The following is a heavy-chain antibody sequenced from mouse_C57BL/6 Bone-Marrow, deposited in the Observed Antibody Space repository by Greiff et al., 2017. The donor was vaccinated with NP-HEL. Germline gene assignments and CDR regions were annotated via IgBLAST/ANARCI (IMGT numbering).Heavy chain of an antibody. J-gene: IGHJ2*01. CDR1: GYTFTSYW. CDR2: IDPSDSYT. Sequence: VQLQQPGAELVRPGTSVKLSCKASGYTFTSYWMHWVKQRPGQGLEWIGVIDPSDSYTNYNQKFKGKATLTVDTSSSTAYMQLSSLTSEDSAVYYCARNGRWLLDWGQGTTLTVSS. D-gene: IGHD2-3*01. CDR3: ARNGRWLLD. V-gene: IGHV1-59*01.